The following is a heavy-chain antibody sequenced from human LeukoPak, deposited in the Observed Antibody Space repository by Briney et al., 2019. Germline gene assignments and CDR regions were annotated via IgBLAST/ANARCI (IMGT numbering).Heavy chain of an antibody. V-gene: IGHV3-7*01. CDR3: ATTSGPGSTFDY. D-gene: IGHD1-26*01. J-gene: IGHJ4*02. CDR1: GFTFSTCW. Sequence: GGSLRLSCAASGFTFSTCWMSWVRQAPGKGLEWVAKIKQDGSEKNYVDSVKGRFTISRDNAKNSLYLQMNSLRAEDTAVYYCATTSGPGSTFDYWGQGTLVTVSS. CDR2: IKQDGSEK.